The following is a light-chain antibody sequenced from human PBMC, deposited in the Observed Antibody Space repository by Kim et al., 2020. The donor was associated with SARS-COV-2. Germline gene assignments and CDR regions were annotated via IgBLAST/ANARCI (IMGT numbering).Light chain of an antibody. CDR2: RDI. Sequence: SYELTQPLSVSVALGQTARITCGGNNIGSKNVHWYQQMPGQAPVLVIYRDINRPSGIPERFSGSNSGNTATLTISRAQAGDEADYYCQVWDSSAYVFGTGTQLTVL. CDR1: NIGSKN. J-gene: IGLJ1*01. CDR3: QVWDSSAYV. V-gene: IGLV3-9*01.